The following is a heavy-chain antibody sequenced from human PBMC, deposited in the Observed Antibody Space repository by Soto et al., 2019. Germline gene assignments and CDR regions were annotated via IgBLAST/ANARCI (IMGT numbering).Heavy chain of an antibody. CDR1: GGSISSSSYY. D-gene: IGHD2-15*01. CDR3: ARLVYCSGGSGHGLVRWFAP. V-gene: IGHV4-39*01. Sequence: QRQLQESGPGLVKPSDTLSLTGTVSGGSISSSSYYWGWIRQPPGKGLEWIGSIYYSGSTYYNPSLTSRAPISVDTSKNQFSLKLSSVTAADKAVYYCARLVYCSGGSGHGLVRWFAPWGHGTLVTVSS. CDR2: IYYSGST. J-gene: IGHJ5*02.